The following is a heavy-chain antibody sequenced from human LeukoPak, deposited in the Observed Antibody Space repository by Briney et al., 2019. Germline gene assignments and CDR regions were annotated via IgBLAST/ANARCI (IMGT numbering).Heavy chain of an antibody. CDR2: ISVSGGST. CDR1: GFTFSSYA. V-gene: IGHV3-23*01. D-gene: IGHD3-16*01. J-gene: IGHJ4*02. CDR3: AKDRSPFGGGSGTF. Sequence: GGSLRLSCAASGFTFSSYAMSWVRQAPGRGLGWVAAISVSGGSTYYADSVKGRFTISRDNSKNTLYLQMNSLRAEDTAVYSCAKDRSPFGGGSGTFWGQGTLVTVSS.